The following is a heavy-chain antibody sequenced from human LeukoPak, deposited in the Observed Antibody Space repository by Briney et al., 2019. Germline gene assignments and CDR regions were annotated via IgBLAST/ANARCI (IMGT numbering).Heavy chain of an antibody. CDR3: ARGRQFYYMDV. CDR1: GFTFDDYA. D-gene: IGHD4-11*01. CDR2: ISWNSGSI. J-gene: IGHJ6*03. Sequence: GGSLRLSCAASGFTFDDYAMHWVRQAPGKGLEWVSGISWNSGSIGYADSVKGRFTISRDNAKNSLYLQMNSLRAEDTAVYYCARGRQFYYMDVWGKGTTVTVSS. V-gene: IGHV3-9*01.